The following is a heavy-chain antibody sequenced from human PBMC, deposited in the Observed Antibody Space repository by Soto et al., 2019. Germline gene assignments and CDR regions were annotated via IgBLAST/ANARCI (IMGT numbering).Heavy chain of an antibody. V-gene: IGHV1-3*01. CDR1: GYTFTSYA. D-gene: IGHD3-3*01. CDR3: ARVDFCSGYYNSFDY. Sequence: QVQLVQSGAEVKKPGASVKVSCKASGYTFTSYAMHWVRQAPGQRLEWMGWINAGNGNTKYSQKFQGRVTITRDTSASTAYMELSSLRSEDTAVYYCARVDFCSGYYNSFDYWGQGTLVTVSS. CDR2: INAGNGNT. J-gene: IGHJ4*02.